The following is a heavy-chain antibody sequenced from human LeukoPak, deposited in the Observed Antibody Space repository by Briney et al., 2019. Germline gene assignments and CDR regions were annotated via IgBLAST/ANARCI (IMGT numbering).Heavy chain of an antibody. CDR3: ARSSSDIVVVPAAYKLDY. CDR2: ILVGSGNT. D-gene: IGHD2-2*01. Sequence: GASVKVSCKASGFTFTSSAVQWVRQARGQRLEWIGWILVGSGNTNYAQKFQERVTITRDMSTSTAYVELSSLRSEDTAVYYCARSSSDIVVVPAAYKLDYWGQGTLVTVSS. J-gene: IGHJ4*02. CDR1: GFTFTSSA. V-gene: IGHV1-58*01.